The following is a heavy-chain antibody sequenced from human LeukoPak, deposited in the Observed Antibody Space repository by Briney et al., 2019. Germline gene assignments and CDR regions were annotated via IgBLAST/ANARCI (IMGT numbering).Heavy chain of an antibody. D-gene: IGHD1-26*01. CDR1: GGTFISYA. V-gene: IGHV1-69*13. CDR3: ERYSGSHPRDYFDY. CDR2: IISIFGTA. Sequence: ASVKVSCKASGGTFISYAISWVRQAAGQGLEWMGAIISIFGTANYAQKFEGRVTITADESTSTAYIELSSLRPEDTAVYYCERYSGSHPRDYFDYWGQGTLVTVSS. J-gene: IGHJ4*02.